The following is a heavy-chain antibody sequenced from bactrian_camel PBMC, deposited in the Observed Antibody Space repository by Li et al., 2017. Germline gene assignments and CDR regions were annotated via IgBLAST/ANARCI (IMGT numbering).Heavy chain of an antibody. V-gene: IGHV3S1*01. J-gene: IGHJ7*01. D-gene: IGHD5*01. CDR2: INTQLGTT. Sequence: HVQLVESGGGPVQAGGTLRLSCAASGDTYCMAWFRQAPGKERVGVASINTQLGTTYYAGPVKGRFTIAQDNAKSTLYLQMNNLKPEDTAEYYCAAHRFGGSCLVGVYYAGMTYWGKGTQVTVS. CDR1: GDTYC.